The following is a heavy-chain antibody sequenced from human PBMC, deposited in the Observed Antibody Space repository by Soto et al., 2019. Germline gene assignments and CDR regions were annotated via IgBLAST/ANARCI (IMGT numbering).Heavy chain of an antibody. CDR3: AIIAVAGDDY. J-gene: IGHJ4*02. CDR1: GFTFSSYA. D-gene: IGHD6-19*01. V-gene: IGHV3-30-3*01. CDR2: ISYDGSNK. Sequence: GGSLRLSCAASGFTFSSYAMHWVRQAPGKGLEWVAVISYDGSNKYYADSVKGRFTISRDNSKNTLYLQMNSLRAEDTAVYYCAIIAVAGDDYWGQGTLVTVSS.